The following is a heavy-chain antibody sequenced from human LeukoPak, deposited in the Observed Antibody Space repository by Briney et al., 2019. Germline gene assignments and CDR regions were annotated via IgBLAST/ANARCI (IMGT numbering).Heavy chain of an antibody. J-gene: IGHJ4*02. D-gene: IGHD4-23*01. V-gene: IGHV3-73*01. Sequence: PGGSLRLSCAASGFTFSGSAMHWVRQASGKGLEWVGRIRSKANSYATGYAASVKGRFTISRDNSKNTLYLQMNSLRAEDTAVYYCAKDAEFEVVTGYFDYWGQGTLVTVSS. CDR1: GFTFSGSA. CDR2: IRSKANSYAT. CDR3: AKDAEFEVVTGYFDY.